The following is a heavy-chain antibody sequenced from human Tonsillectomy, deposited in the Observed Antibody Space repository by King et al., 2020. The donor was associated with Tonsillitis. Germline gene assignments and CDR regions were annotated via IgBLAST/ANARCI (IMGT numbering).Heavy chain of an antibody. D-gene: IGHD2-21*02. V-gene: IGHV4-59*08. Sequence: QLQESGPGLVKPSETLSLTCTVSGGSISSYYWSCIRQPSGKGLEWIGYIYYSGSTNYNPSLKSRVTISVDTSKNQFSLKLSSVTAADTAVYYCARGDPRSHTLFDYWGQGTLVTVSS. CDR3: ARGDPRSHTLFDY. CDR2: IYYSGST. CDR1: GGSISSYY. J-gene: IGHJ4*02.